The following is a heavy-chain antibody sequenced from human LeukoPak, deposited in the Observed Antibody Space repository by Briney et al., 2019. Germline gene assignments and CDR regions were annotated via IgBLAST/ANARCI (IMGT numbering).Heavy chain of an antibody. CDR1: GGSISSYY. CDR3: ARDLGYGSGTPRGY. D-gene: IGHD3-10*01. J-gene: IGHJ4*02. CDR2: IYYSGST. V-gene: IGHV4-59*01. Sequence: PSETLSLTCTVSGGSISSYYWSWIRQPPGKGLEWIGYIYYSGSTNYNPSLKSRVTISVDTSKNQFSLKLSSVTAADTAVYYCARDLGYGSGTPRGYWGQGTLVTVSS.